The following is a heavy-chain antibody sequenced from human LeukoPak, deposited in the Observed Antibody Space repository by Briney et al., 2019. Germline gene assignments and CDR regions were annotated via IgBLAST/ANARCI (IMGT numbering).Heavy chain of an antibody. Sequence: SVKVSCKASGGTFSSYAISWVRQAPGQGLEWMGGIIPIFGTANYAQKFQGRVTTTADESTSTAYMELSSLRSEDTAVYYCAREDGMATRKDAFDIWGQGTMVTVSS. V-gene: IGHV1-69*13. D-gene: IGHD5-24*01. J-gene: IGHJ3*02. CDR1: GGTFSSYA. CDR2: IIPIFGTA. CDR3: AREDGMATRKDAFDI.